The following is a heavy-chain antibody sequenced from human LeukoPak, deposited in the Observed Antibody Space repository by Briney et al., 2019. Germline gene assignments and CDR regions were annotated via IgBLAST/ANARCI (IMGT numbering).Heavy chain of an antibody. V-gene: IGHV1-8*01. CDR2: MSPNSGNT. CDR3: ARGWEMAPD. Sequence: ASVKVSCKASGYTFISYDINWVRQATGQGLEWMGWMSPNSGNTGYAQKFQGRITMTKSTSISTAYMELSDLESEDTAVYYCARGWEMAPDWSQGTLVTVSS. J-gene: IGHJ4*02. D-gene: IGHD5-24*01. CDR1: GYTFISYD.